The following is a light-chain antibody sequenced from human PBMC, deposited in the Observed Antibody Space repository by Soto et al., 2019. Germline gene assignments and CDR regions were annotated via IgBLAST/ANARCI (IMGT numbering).Light chain of an antibody. CDR1: SSDVGGYNY. Sequence: QSALTQPASVSGSHGQSITISCTGTSSDVGGYNYVSWYQQYPGKAPKLMIYDVSNRPSGISNRFSGSRSGNTASLIISGRQAEDAAAYYCSSYTSSSTVLFGGGTKLTVL. CDR2: DVS. V-gene: IGLV2-14*01. J-gene: IGLJ2*01. CDR3: SSYTSSSTVL.